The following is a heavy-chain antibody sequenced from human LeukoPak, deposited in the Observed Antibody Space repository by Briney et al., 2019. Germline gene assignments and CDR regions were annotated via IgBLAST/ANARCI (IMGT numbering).Heavy chain of an antibody. Sequence: PGGTLRLSCAVSGFTFSSYSMSWVRQAPGKGLEWVSSISSSSSYIYYADSVKGGFTISRDNAKNSLYLQMNSLRAEDTAVYYCAREGDYGDYWGQGTLVTVSS. D-gene: IGHD4-17*01. CDR3: AREGDYGDY. J-gene: IGHJ4*02. V-gene: IGHV3-21*01. CDR1: GFTFSSYS. CDR2: ISSSSSYI.